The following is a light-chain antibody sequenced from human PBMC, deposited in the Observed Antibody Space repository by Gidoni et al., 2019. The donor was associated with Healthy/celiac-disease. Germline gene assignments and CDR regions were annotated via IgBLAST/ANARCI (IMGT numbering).Light chain of an antibody. Sequence: DIVLTPSPATLSLSPGERATLSCRASQSVSSYLAWYQQKPGQAPRLLIYDASNRATGIPARFSGSGSGTDFTLTISSLEPEDFAVYYCQQRSNWPPTFGGXTKVEIK. CDR2: DAS. CDR3: QQRSNWPPT. V-gene: IGKV3-11*01. J-gene: IGKJ4*01. CDR1: QSVSSY.